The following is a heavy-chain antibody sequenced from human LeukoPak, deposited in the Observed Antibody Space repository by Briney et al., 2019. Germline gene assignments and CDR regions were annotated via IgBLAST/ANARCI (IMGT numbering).Heavy chain of an antibody. CDR1: GYSISSGYY. CDR3: ATGAGILLNAPNWLDP. D-gene: IGHD1-26*01. Sequence: SETLSLTCSVSGYSISSGYYWGWIRQPPGKGLEWIGTFFHGGRPYYNPSLKSRVTISVDTSKNQLSLKLSSVTAADTAVYYCATGAGILLNAPNWLDPWGQGTLVTVSS. V-gene: IGHV4-38-2*02. J-gene: IGHJ5*02. CDR2: FFHGGRP.